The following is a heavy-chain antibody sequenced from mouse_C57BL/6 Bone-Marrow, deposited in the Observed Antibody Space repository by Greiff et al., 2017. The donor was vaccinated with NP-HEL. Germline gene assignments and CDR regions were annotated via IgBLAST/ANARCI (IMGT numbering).Heavy chain of an antibody. J-gene: IGHJ2*01. CDR1: GYTFTSYW. Sequence: QVQLQQPGAELVKPGASVKMSCKASGYTFTSYWITWVKQRPGQGLEWIGDIYPGSGSTNYNEKFKSKATLTVDTSSSTAYMQLSSLTSKDSAVYYCARSRIVAHYFDYWGQGTTLTVSS. CDR3: ARSRIVAHYFDY. CDR2: IYPGSGST. D-gene: IGHD1-1*01. V-gene: IGHV1-55*01.